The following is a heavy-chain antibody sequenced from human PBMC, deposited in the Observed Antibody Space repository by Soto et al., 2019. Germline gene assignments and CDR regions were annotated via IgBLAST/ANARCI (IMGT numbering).Heavy chain of an antibody. J-gene: IGHJ6*02. CDR1: GYTFTSYG. D-gene: IGHD3-3*01. CDR3: AREGEWIFGVVIPGYYGMDV. Sequence: QVQLVQSGAEVKKPGASVKVSCKASGYTFTSYGISWVRQAPGQGLEWMGWISAYNGNTNDAQKLQGRVTMTTDTSTSTAYMELRSLRSDDTAVYYCAREGEWIFGVVIPGYYGMDVWGQGTTVTVSS. CDR2: ISAYNGNT. V-gene: IGHV1-18*01.